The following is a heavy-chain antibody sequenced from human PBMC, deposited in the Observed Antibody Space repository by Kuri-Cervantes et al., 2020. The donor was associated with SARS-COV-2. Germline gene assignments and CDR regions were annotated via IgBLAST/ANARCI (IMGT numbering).Heavy chain of an antibody. Sequence: ESLKISCTVSGGSISSHYWSWIRQPPGKGLEWIGYIYYSGSTNYNPSLKSRVTISVDTSKNQFSLKLSSVTAADTAVYYCARGSWNYPFDYWGQGTLVTVSS. J-gene: IGHJ4*02. CDR2: IYYSGST. CDR3: ARGSWNYPFDY. D-gene: IGHD1-7*01. V-gene: IGHV4-59*11. CDR1: GGSISSHY.